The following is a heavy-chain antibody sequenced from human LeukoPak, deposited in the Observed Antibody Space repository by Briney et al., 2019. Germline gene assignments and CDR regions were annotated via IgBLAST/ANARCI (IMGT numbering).Heavy chain of an antibody. CDR1: GFSLSNYW. V-gene: IGHV3-7*01. CDR3: ASNWNYVRGYGMDV. Sequence: GGSLRLSCAASGFSLSNYWMSWVRQTPGKGLEWVANIKHDGSEEHYVDSVQGRFTISRDNAKNLLYLQMSSLRAEDTAVYYCASNWNYVRGYGMDVWGQGTTVTVSS. D-gene: IGHD1-7*01. J-gene: IGHJ6*02. CDR2: IKHDGSEE.